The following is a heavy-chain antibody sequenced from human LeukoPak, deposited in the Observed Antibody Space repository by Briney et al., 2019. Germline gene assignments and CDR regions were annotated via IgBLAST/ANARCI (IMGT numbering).Heavy chain of an antibody. CDR1: GGSISTYY. CDR2: IFRDGST. D-gene: IGHD3-22*01. Sequence: SETLSLTCTVSGGSISTYYWTWIRQPAGKGLEWIGRIFRDGSTRYNPSLESRVSMSVDPSKNQFSLRLSSVTAADTAVYYCAIGLLPTISTGGYENWFNSWGQGTLVTVSS. V-gene: IGHV4-4*07. J-gene: IGHJ5*01. CDR3: AIGLLPTISTGGYENWFNS.